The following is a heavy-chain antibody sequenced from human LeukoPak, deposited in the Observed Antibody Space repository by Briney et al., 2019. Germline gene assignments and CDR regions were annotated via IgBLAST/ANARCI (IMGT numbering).Heavy chain of an antibody. V-gene: IGHV3-64*01. CDR2: ISSNGGST. J-gene: IGHJ4*02. CDR3: ARVKSSSWFYYFDY. CDR1: GFTFSSYA. Sequence: GGSLRLSCAASGFTFSSYAMHWVRQAPGKGLEYVSAISSNGGSTYYANSVKGRFTISRDNPKNTLYLQMGSLRAEDMAVYYCARVKSSSWFYYFDYWGQGTLVTVSS. D-gene: IGHD6-13*01.